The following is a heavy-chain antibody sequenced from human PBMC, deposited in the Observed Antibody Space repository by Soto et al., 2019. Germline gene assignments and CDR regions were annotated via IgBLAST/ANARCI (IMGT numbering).Heavy chain of an antibody. D-gene: IGHD2-2*01. CDR2: IRGKANSYET. V-gene: IGHV3-73*01. J-gene: IGHJ5*02. Sequence: EVQLVESGGGLVQPGGSLKLSCVASGYTFSGSAFHWVRQASGKGLEWVGRIRGKANSYETAYAESVKGRFTISRADSKNTAFLQMNSLKTEDTAVYYCTSRYCSSASCHTWGQGTRVTVSS. CDR3: TSRYCSSASCHT. CDR1: GYTFSGSA.